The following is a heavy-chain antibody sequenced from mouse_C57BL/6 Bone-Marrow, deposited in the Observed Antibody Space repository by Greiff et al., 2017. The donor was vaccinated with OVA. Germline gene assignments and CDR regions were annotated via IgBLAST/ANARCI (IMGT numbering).Heavy chain of an antibody. D-gene: IGHD1-1*01. J-gene: IGHJ1*03. V-gene: IGHV3-6*01. CDR2: ISYDGSN. Sequence: EVQVVESGPGLVKPSQSLSLTCSVPGYSITSGYYWNWIRQFPGNKLEWMGYISYDGSNNYNPSLKNRISITRDTSKNQFFLKLNSVTTEDTATYYCARAHITTSYWYFDVWGTGTTVTVSS. CDR1: GYSITSGYY. CDR3: ARAHITTSYWYFDV.